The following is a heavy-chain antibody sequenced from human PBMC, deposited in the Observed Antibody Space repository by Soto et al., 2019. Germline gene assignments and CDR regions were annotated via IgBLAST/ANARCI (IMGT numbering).Heavy chain of an antibody. CDR1: GYSITSGYY. J-gene: IGHJ4*02. D-gene: IGHD6-19*01. V-gene: IGHV4-38-2*01. CDR3: TRVVAGLDY. Sequence: SETLSLTCDVSGYSITSGYYLGWVRQPPWKGLEWIGSFYYGGSTFYNPSLKSRVTISVDASKNNFSLRLTSVTAADTAVYFCTRVVAGLDYWGQGILVTVSS. CDR2: FYYGGST.